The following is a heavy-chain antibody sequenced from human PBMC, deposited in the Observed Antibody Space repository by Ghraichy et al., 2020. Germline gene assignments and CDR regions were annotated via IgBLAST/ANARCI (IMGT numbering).Heavy chain of an antibody. Sequence: SETLSLTCSVSGDSIRTYYWSWIRQPPGRGLEWIGYIYFSGKTTYNPSLKRRVTISVDTSTNQFSLRLTSVTAADTAVYYCARDGPAAATRIDAFDIWGQGTMVTVSS. CDR1: GDSIRTYY. CDR3: ARDGPAAATRIDAFDI. J-gene: IGHJ3*02. CDR2: IYFSGKT. D-gene: IGHD1-26*01. V-gene: IGHV4-59*01.